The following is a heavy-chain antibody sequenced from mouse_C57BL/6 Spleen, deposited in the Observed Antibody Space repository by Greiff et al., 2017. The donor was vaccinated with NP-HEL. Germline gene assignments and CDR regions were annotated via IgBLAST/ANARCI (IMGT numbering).Heavy chain of an antibody. CDR1: GYSITSGYY. V-gene: IGHV3-6*01. Sequence: EVQVVESGPGLVKPSQSLSLTCSVTGYSITSGYYWNWIRQFPGNKLEWMGYISYDGSNNYNPSLKNRISITRDTSKNQFFLKLNSVTTEDTATYYCARDGSSYSFAYWGQGTLVTVSA. J-gene: IGHJ3*01. D-gene: IGHD1-1*01. CDR3: ARDGSSYSFAY. CDR2: ISYDGSN.